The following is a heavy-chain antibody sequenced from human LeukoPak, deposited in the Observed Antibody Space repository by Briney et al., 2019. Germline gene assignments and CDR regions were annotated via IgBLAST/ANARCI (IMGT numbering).Heavy chain of an antibody. D-gene: IGHD6-13*01. CDR2: IYHSGST. V-gene: IGHV4-4*02. J-gene: IGHJ4*02. CDR1: GGSISTSYW. Sequence: SETLSLTCGVSGGSISTSYWWSWVRQPPGKGLEWIGEIYHSGSTNYNPSLKSRVTISMDKSKNQFSLNMSSVTAADTAVYYCAREIGSSWSYYFDYWGQGILVTVSS. CDR3: AREIGSSWSYYFDY.